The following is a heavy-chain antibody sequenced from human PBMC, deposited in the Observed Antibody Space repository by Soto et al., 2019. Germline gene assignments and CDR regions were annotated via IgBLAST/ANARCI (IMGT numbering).Heavy chain of an antibody. CDR2: VLYDGSNE. D-gene: IGHD3-10*01. CDR3: AKGEFEYSGSFQDYLDV. Sequence: QVQLVESGGGVVQPGRSLRLSCGASGFTFSRHNIHWVRQAPGKGLEGVAAVLYDGSNEYYADSVKGRFTISRDNSKNTMYLQMNSLRAEDTAVYYCAKGEFEYSGSFQDYLDVWGKGTTVTVS. CDR1: GFTFSRHN. V-gene: IGHV3-30*18. J-gene: IGHJ6*03.